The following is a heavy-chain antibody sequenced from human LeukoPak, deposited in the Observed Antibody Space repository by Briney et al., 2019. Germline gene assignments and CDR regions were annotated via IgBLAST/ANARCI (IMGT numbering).Heavy chain of an antibody. V-gene: IGHV3-23*01. CDR1: GFTFSNYW. CDR3: AKRVLYRSPHANFDY. J-gene: IGHJ4*02. D-gene: IGHD3-16*01. CDR2: ISDGGGDT. Sequence: GGSLRLSCAAAGFTFSNYWMTWVRQAPGKGLEWVSSISDGGGDTYYADSVKGRFTVSRDNSKNTLYLQINSLRAEDTAVYYCAKRVLYRSPHANFDYWGQGTLVPVSS.